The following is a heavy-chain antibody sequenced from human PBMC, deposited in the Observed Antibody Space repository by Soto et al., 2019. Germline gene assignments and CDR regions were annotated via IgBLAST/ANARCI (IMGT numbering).Heavy chain of an antibody. CDR1: GGTFTSYA. CDR2: IIPIFGTA. J-gene: IGHJ6*02. CDR3: ARGGGVYAVTPKNGMDV. D-gene: IGHD4-17*01. Sequence: QVQLVQSGAEVKKPGSAVKVSCKASGGTFTSYAITWVRQAPGQGLEWMGGIIPIFGTANYAQKFQGRVTIPADESTSTAYVELSSLRSEDTAVYYCARGGGVYAVTPKNGMDVWGQGTTVTVSS. V-gene: IGHV1-69*01.